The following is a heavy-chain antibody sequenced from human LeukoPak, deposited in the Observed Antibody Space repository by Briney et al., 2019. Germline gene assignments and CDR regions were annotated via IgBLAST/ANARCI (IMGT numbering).Heavy chain of an antibody. CDR3: ARRRDDSSSWYLRNYYYYMDV. Sequence: PSETLSLTCTVSGGSISSGTYYWSWIRQPAGKGLEWIGRIYSSGSTNYNPSLKSRVTISVDTSKNQFSLKLSSVTAADTAVYYCARRRDDSSSWYLRNYYYYMDVWGEGTTVTISS. CDR2: IYSSGST. D-gene: IGHD6-13*01. J-gene: IGHJ6*03. V-gene: IGHV4-61*02. CDR1: GGSISSGTYY.